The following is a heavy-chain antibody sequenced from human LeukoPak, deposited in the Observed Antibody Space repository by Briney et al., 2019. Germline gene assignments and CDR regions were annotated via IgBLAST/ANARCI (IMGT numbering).Heavy chain of an antibody. CDR1: GYSISSGDY. CDR3: ASQYSYGLYPNY. Sequence: SETLSLTCTVSGYSISSGDYWGWIRQPPGKGLEWIGSIYHSGRTYYNPSLKSRVTISVDTSKNQVSLILTSVTAADTAVYYCASQYSYGLYPNYWGQGTLVTVSS. D-gene: IGHD5-18*01. CDR2: IYHSGRT. J-gene: IGHJ4*02. V-gene: IGHV4-38-2*02.